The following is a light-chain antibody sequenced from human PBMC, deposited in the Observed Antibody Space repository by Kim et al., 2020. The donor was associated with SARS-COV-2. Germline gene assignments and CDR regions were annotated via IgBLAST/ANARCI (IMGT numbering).Light chain of an antibody. V-gene: IGKV3-15*01. CDR3: QQYNNWPLT. CDR2: GAS. CDR1: QSVSND. J-gene: IGKJ1*01. Sequence: VSPGERATLPCRASQSVSNDLGWYQQKRGQAPRLLIYGASTRATGIPARFSGSGSGTEFTLTISSLQSEDFAVYYCQQYNNWPLTFGQGTKVDIK.